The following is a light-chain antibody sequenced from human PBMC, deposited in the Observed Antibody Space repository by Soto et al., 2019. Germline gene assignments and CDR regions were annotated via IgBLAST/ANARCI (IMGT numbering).Light chain of an antibody. Sequence: DIVMTQSPDSLAVYLGERATINCKSSQSVLYSSNNKNYLAWYQQKPGQPPKLLIYWASTRESGVPDRFSGSGSWTDFTLTISSLQAEDVAVYYCQQYYSTPRTFGQGTKVEIK. V-gene: IGKV4-1*01. CDR1: QSVLYSSNNKNY. J-gene: IGKJ1*01. CDR2: WAS. CDR3: QQYYSTPRT.